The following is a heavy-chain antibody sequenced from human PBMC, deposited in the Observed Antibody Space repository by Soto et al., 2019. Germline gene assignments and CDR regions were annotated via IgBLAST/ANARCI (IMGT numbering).Heavy chain of an antibody. V-gene: IGHV3-15*01. CDR3: TTDLRWEPEYNFDY. CDR2: IKSKAGGGTT. CDR1: GFTFSDTW. D-gene: IGHD1-26*01. J-gene: IGHJ4*02. Sequence: PGGSLRLSCAASGFTFSDTWMSWVRQAPGKGLEWVGRIKSKAGGGTTDDAAHVRGRFIISRDDAKNTLYLQMNSLKTEDTAVYYCTTDLRWEPEYNFDYWGQGILVTVSS.